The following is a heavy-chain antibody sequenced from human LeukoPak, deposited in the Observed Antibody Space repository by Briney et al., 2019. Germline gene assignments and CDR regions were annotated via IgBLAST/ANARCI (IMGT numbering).Heavy chain of an antibody. CDR1: GFTFSSYS. Sequence: GGSLRLSCTASGFTFSSYSMNWVRQAPGKGLEWVSSISSSSSYIYYADSVKGRFTISRDNAKNSLYLQMNSLRAEDTAVYHCARDIAARPFDYWGQGTLVTVSS. D-gene: IGHD6-6*01. CDR3: ARDIAARPFDY. J-gene: IGHJ4*02. V-gene: IGHV3-21*01. CDR2: ISSSSSYI.